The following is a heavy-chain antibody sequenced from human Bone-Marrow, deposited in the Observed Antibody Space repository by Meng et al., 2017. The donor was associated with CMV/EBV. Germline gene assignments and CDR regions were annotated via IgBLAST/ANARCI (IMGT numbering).Heavy chain of an antibody. D-gene: IGHD6-13*01. J-gene: IGHJ4*02. V-gene: IGHV1-2*02. CDR2: INPNSGGT. Sequence: QGQLGQCGAGVKKPGASVKVYCKASGYTFTGYYMHWVRQAPGQGLEWMGWINPNSGGTNYAQKFQGRVTMTRDTSISTAYMELSRLRSDDTAVYYCAREREQQLVPDYWGQGTLVTVSS. CDR1: GYTFTGYY. CDR3: AREREQQLVPDY.